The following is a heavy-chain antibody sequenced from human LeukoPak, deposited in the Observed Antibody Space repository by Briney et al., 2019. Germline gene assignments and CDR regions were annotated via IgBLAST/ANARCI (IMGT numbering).Heavy chain of an antibody. D-gene: IGHD3-10*01. CDR3: ARVYGSGSWFEYENNWFDP. Sequence: GGPLRLSCAASGFTVSSNYMSWVRQAPGKGLEWVSVIYSGGSTYYADSVKGRFTISRDNSKNTLYLQMNSLRAEDTAVYFCARVYGSGSWFEYENNWFDPWGQGTLVTVSS. CDR2: IYSGGST. V-gene: IGHV3-53*01. CDR1: GFTVSSNY. J-gene: IGHJ5*02.